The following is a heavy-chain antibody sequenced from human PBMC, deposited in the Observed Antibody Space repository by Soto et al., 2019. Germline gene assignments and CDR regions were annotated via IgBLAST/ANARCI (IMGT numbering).Heavy chain of an antibody. Sequence: GGSLRLSCAASGFSVSNNYMSSFRQAPGKGLEWVSVIFSGGSTNYVDSVKGRFTISRDNSKNTLYLQMNSLRAEDTAVYYCAKSMSDYTIDYWGQGTLVTVSS. CDR3: AKSMSDYTIDY. J-gene: IGHJ4*02. CDR2: IFSGGST. CDR1: GFSVSNNY. V-gene: IGHV3-66*01. D-gene: IGHD4-4*01.